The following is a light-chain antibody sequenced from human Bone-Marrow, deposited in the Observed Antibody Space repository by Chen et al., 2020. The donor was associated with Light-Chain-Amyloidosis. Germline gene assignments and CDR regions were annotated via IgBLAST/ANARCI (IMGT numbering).Light chain of an antibody. CDR2: DDS. CDR1: NIGSTR. CDR3: QVWDRSSDRPV. J-gene: IGLJ3*02. V-gene: IGLV3-21*02. Sequence: SYVLTQPSSVSVAPGQTATIACGGNNIGSTRVLWYQQTPGQAPLLVVYDDSTRPSGIPVRLSGSNWGNTATLRISRVEAGDEADYYCQVWDRSSDRPVFGGGTKLTVL.